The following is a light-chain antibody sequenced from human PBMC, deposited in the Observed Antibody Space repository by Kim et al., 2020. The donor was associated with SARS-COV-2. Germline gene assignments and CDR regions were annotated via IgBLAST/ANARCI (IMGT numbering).Light chain of an antibody. CDR3: QQFISYPLT. J-gene: IGKJ4*01. Sequence: ALQLTQSPSSLSASVGDRVTITCRASQGISSALAWYQQKPRKPPNLLIYSASNLETGVPSRFSGSGSGTDFTLTINGLQPEDFATYYCQQFISYPLTFGGGTKVDIK. CDR2: SAS. V-gene: IGKV1-13*02. CDR1: QGISSA.